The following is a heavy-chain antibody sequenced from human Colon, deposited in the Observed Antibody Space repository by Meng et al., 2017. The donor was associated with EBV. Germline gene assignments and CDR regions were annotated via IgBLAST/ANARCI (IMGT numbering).Heavy chain of an antibody. V-gene: IGHV4-31*03. J-gene: IGHJ4*02. CDR1: GGSVSSGGYY. Sequence: LQDSCPGLVNPYHTLSLTCTVSGGSVSSGGYYWTWIRQHPGKGLEWFGHIYYSGSTFYNPSLKRRVIISIDTSKNQFSLNLRSVTAADTAVYYCARVSSGWDYFDYWGQGTLVTVSS. D-gene: IGHD6-19*01. CDR3: ARVSSGWDYFDY. CDR2: IYYSGST.